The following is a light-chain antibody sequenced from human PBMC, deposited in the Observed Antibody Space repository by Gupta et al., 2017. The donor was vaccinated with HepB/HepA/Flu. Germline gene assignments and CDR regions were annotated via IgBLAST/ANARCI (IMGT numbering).Light chain of an antibody. V-gene: IGKV1-39*01. CDR2: AAS. CDR3: QQSYSTPWT. J-gene: IGKJ1*01. CDR1: QSISSY. Sequence: EIQMTQPSSSLSASVGDRVTIICRASQSISSYLNWYQQKPGKAPKLLIYAASSLQSGVPSRFSGSGSGTDFTLTISSLQAEDFATYYCQQSYSTPWTFGQGTKVEIK.